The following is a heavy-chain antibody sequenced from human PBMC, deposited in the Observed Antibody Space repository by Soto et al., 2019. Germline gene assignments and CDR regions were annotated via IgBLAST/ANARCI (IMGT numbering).Heavy chain of an antibody. CDR2: IGNYNDNT. Sequence: QVQLVQSGPEVKKPGASVKVSCKASGYTFTNYGISWVRQAPGQGLEWMGWIGNYNDNTRYAQSFQGRVTMTTDTSTSTAYMELRSLRSDDTAIYYCTRDWFCSGCTCDDCFDPWGQGTLVSVSS. J-gene: IGHJ5*02. CDR3: TRDWFCSGCTCDDCFDP. V-gene: IGHV1-18*01. D-gene: IGHD2-15*01. CDR1: GYTFTNYG.